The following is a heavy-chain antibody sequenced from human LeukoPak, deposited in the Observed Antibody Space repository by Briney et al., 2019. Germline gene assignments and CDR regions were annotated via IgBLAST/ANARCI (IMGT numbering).Heavy chain of an antibody. Sequence: GGSLRLSCAASGFTFSNYALVWVRQAPGKGLEWVSAIRGGGGNGNYADAVKGRFTISRDNSKNTLYLQMNSLRVEDTAIYYCGRDPNGDYVGAFEFWGQGTMVTVSS. CDR1: GFTFSNYA. J-gene: IGHJ3*01. V-gene: IGHV3-23*01. CDR2: IRGGGGNG. D-gene: IGHD4-17*01. CDR3: GRDPNGDYVGAFEF.